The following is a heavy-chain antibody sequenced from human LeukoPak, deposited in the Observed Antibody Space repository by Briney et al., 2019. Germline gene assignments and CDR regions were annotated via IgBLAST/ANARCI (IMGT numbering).Heavy chain of an antibody. CDR2: IYHSGTT. V-gene: IGHV4-38-2*01. Sequence: SETLSLTCAVSGCSISRGYYWGWIRQPPGKGLEWIGSIYHSGTTYYNPSLESRVTILVDTFKNQFSLRLNSLTSADTAVYYCARWDYHNKGGAFDIWGQGTMVTVSS. D-gene: IGHD1-7*01. CDR3: ARWDYHNKGGAFDI. J-gene: IGHJ3*02. CDR1: GCSISRGYY.